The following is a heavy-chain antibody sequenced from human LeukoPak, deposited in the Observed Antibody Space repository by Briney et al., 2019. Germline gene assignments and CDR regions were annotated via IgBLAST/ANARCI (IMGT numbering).Heavy chain of an antibody. V-gene: IGHV3-23*01. CDR3: AKSSSGWYSFDY. D-gene: IGHD6-19*01. CDR2: ISGSGGST. Sequence: PGGSLRLSCAASGFTFSSYAMSWVRQAPGKGMEWVSAISGSGGSTYYADSVKGRFTISRDNSKNTLYLQMNSLRAEDTAVYYCAKSSSGWYSFDYWGQGTLVTVSS. CDR1: GFTFSSYA. J-gene: IGHJ4*02.